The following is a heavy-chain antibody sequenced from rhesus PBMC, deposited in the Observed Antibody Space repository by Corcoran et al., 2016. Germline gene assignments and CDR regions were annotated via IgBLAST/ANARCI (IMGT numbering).Heavy chain of an antibody. D-gene: IGHD6-25*01. Sequence: QVQLQESGPGLVKPSETLSLTCAVSGGSVSSSNWGSWIRQPPGKGLEWIGYISGSSGSTYYNPSLKSRVTISTDTSKNQFSLKLSSVTAADTAVYYCARDVGIAAASDYWGQGVLVTVSS. J-gene: IGHJ4*01. CDR3: ARDVGIAAASDY. V-gene: IGHV4-65*01. CDR1: GGSVSSSNW. CDR2: ISGSSGST.